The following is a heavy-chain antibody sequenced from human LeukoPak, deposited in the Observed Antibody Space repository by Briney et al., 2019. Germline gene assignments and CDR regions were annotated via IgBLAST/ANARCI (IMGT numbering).Heavy chain of an antibody. CDR1: GFSLSTYA. Sequence: PGGSLRLSCAASGFSLSTYAMNWVRQAPGKGLEWVSVISVSGASTYYADSVKGRFTISRDHSKNTLYLQMNSLRAEDTAVYYCAKNHDSNAYHTDDAFDTWGQGTMVTVSS. J-gene: IGHJ3*02. CDR3: AKNHDSNAYHTDDAFDT. D-gene: IGHD3-16*01. CDR2: ISVSGAST. V-gene: IGHV3-23*01.